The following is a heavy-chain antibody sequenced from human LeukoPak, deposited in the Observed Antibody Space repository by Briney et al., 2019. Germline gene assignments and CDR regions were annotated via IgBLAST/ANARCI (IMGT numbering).Heavy chain of an antibody. J-gene: IGHJ4*02. V-gene: IGHV3-48*01. CDR1: GFAFSGYA. CDR2: IGFDQTTI. D-gene: IGHD2-15*01. Sequence: GGSLRLSCEASGFAFSGYAMNWVRQAPGKGLEWLSHIGFDQTTIYYADSVKGRFTISRDNAKNSLYLQMNILRAEDTAIYYCSRGGYCSGGTCYVGDHWGQGSLVIVSS. CDR3: SRGGYCSGGTCYVGDH.